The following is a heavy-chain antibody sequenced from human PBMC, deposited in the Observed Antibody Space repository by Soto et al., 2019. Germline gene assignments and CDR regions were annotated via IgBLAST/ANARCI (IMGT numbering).Heavy chain of an antibody. D-gene: IGHD4-17*01. CDR1: GGSISSGGYY. Sequence: LSLTCTVSGGSISSGGYYWSWIRQHPGKVLEWIGYIYYSGSTYYNPSLKSRVTISVDTSKNQFSLKLSSVTAADTAVYYCASVGESERQFDYWGQGTLVTVSS. CDR3: ASVGESERQFDY. V-gene: IGHV4-31*03. J-gene: IGHJ4*01. CDR2: IYYSGST.